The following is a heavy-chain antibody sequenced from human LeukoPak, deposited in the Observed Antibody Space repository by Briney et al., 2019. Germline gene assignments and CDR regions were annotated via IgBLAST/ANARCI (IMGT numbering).Heavy chain of an antibody. CDR3: ARGRPRPGYNWFDP. CDR2: ISTSGGST. Sequence: ASVTVSCTASGYTFTSYCMHWVRQAPGQGLEWIGLISTSGGSTSYAHSLQGRVTMTRDTSTTSDYMALSSLRSEDTAVYYWARGRPRPGYNWFDPWGQGTLVTVSS. D-gene: IGHD6-6*01. CDR1: GYTFTSYC. V-gene: IGHV1-46*04. J-gene: IGHJ5*02.